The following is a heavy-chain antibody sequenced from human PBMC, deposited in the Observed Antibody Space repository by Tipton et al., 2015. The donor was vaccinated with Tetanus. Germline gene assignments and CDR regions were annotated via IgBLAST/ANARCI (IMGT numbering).Heavy chain of an antibody. CDR3: TKDVGIVLFDY. J-gene: IGHJ4*02. V-gene: IGHV3-21*04. Sequence: SLRLSCEVSGFTFSNYKMNWVRQAPGRGLEWVSSISSTSRYINYADSVKGRFTVSRDNAKSSPFLQMNSLRDDDTAVYYCTKDVGIVLFDYWGQGTQVSVSS. CDR2: ISSTSRYI. CDR1: GFTFSNYK. D-gene: IGHD2-8*01.